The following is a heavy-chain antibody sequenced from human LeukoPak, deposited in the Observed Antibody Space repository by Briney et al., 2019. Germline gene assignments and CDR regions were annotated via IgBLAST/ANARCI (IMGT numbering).Heavy chain of an antibody. Sequence: SETLSLTCGVYGGSFSGYYWSWIRQPPGNGLEWIGEINHSGSTNYNPSLKSRVTISVDTSKNQFSLKLSSVTAADTAVYYCARPRAGHFDYWGQGTLVTVSS. J-gene: IGHJ4*02. CDR3: ARPRAGHFDY. CDR2: INHSGST. V-gene: IGHV4-34*01. D-gene: IGHD6-19*01. CDR1: GGSFSGYY.